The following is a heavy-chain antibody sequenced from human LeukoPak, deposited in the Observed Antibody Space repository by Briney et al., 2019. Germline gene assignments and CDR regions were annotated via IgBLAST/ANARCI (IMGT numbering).Heavy chain of an antibody. V-gene: IGHV3-43*01. J-gene: IGHJ4*02. CDR3: TRDIAELCYYGSVSSL. Sequence: PGGSLTLSCAASGFTFDDYTMHGVRQGPGKGLEGVALISWDWTRRYYADSMKGRFSVSRDNRKNSLYLEMRTLTTEDTDLYCCTRDIAELCYYGSVSSLWGEGTGVSV. CDR1: GFTFDDYT. CDR2: ISWDWTRR. D-gene: IGHD3-10*01.